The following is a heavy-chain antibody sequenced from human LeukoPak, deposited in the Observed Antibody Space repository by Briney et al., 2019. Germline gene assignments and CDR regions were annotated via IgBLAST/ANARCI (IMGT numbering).Heavy chain of an antibody. CDR1: GGSISSSSYY. Sequence: KPSETLSLTCTVSGGSISSSSYYWGWIRQPAGKGLEWIGRIYTSGSTNCNPSLKSRVTMSVDTSKNQFSLKLSSVTAADTAVYYCARDHYDILTEDWFDPWGQGTLVTVSS. J-gene: IGHJ5*02. D-gene: IGHD3-9*01. CDR2: IYTSGST. V-gene: IGHV4-61*02. CDR3: ARDHYDILTEDWFDP.